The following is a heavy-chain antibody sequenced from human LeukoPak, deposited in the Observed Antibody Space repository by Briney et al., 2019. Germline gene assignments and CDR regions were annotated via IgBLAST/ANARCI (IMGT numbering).Heavy chain of an antibody. CDR3: AKDRGGGWLHDAFDM. J-gene: IGHJ3*02. CDR1: GFTFSSYA. D-gene: IGHD6-19*01. CDR2: ISGSGART. Sequence: RTGGSLRLSCAVSGFTFSSYAMNWVRQAPGRGLEWFSGISGSGARTYYADSVKGRLTIARHNPKNTLYLQMNNLRAEDPALYYCAKDRGGGWLHDAFDMWGQGTMVSVSS. V-gene: IGHV3-23*01.